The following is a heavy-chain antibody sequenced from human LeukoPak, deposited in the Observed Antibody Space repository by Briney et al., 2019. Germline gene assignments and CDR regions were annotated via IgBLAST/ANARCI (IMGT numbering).Heavy chain of an antibody. Sequence: PGGSLRLSCAASGFTFSSYPMTWARQAPGKGLEWVSSISSSSSYIYYADSVKGRFTISRDNAMNSLYLQMNSLRAEDTAVYYCARAGGALRRSGAFDIWGQGTMVTVSS. CDR2: ISSSSSYI. J-gene: IGHJ3*02. V-gene: IGHV3-21*01. CDR3: ARAGGALRRSGAFDI. CDR1: GFTFSSYP. D-gene: IGHD2-8*02.